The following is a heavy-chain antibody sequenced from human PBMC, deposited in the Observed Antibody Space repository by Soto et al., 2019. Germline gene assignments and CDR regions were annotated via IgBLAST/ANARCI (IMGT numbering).Heavy chain of an antibody. CDR3: ARSREFDY. Sequence: SATLSLTCGVSGGSLSGATYSWNWIRQPPGKGLEWIGYIFPSGTTYYNPSLKSRVTISIDVSKDQFSLSLRSLTAADTAVYYCARSREFDYWSQGTLVTVSS. CDR2: IFPSGTT. J-gene: IGHJ4*02. V-gene: IGHV4-30-2*01. CDR1: GGSLSGATYS.